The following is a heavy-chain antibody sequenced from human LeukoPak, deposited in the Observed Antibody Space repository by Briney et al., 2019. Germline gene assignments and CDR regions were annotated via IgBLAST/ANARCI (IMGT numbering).Heavy chain of an antibody. CDR2: IIPIFGTA. CDR3: AREDQVGAIVRN. Sequence: GASVKVSCKASGGTFSSYAISWVRQAPGQGLEWMGGIIPIFGTANYAQKFQGRVTITADESTSTAYIELSSLRSEDTAVYYCAREDQVGAIVRNWGQGTLVTVSS. V-gene: IGHV1-69*13. D-gene: IGHD1-26*01. CDR1: GGTFSSYA. J-gene: IGHJ4*02.